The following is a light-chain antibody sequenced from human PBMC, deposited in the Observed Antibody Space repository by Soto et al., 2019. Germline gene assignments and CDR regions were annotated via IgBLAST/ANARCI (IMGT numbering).Light chain of an antibody. CDR2: WAS. J-gene: IGKJ1*01. CDR1: QSLLYSSNNKNY. CDR3: QQYDSHPPT. Sequence: DIVMTQSPDSLAVSLGERATINCKSSQSLLYSSNNKNYLTWYQQKPGQPPKMIIYWASSRKSGVPDRFSGSGSGTDFTLTISSLQAEDVAVYYCQQYDSHPPTFGQGTKVEVK. V-gene: IGKV4-1*01.